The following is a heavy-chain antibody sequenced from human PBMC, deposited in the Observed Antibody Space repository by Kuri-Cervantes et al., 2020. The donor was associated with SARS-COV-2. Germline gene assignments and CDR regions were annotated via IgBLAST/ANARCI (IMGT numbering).Heavy chain of an antibody. CDR3: ARRYCSGGSCYSRGGYYYYGMDV. J-gene: IGHJ6*02. D-gene: IGHD2-15*01. V-gene: IGHV4-38-2*01. CDR1: GYSISSGYY. Sequence: SETLSLTCAVSGYSISSGYYWGWIRQPPGKGLEWIGTIYHSGSTYYNPSLKSRVTISVDTSKNQFSLKLSSVTAADTAVYYCARRYCSGGSCYSRGGYYYYGMDVWAQGTTVTVSS. CDR2: IYHSGST.